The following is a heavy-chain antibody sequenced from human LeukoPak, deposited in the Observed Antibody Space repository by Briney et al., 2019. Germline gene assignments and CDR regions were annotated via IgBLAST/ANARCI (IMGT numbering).Heavy chain of an antibody. V-gene: IGHV1-69*13. CDR3: ARGYCSSTSCLDDAFDI. CDR1: GGTLSRYV. CDR2: ISPMIGTA. J-gene: IGHJ3*02. Sequence: ASVKVSCKASGGTLSRYVISWVRQAPGQGLEWMGGISPMIGTANYAQKFQGRVTITADESTSTAYMEVSSLRSEDTAVYYCARGYCSSTSCLDDAFDIWGQGTMVTVSS. D-gene: IGHD2-2*01.